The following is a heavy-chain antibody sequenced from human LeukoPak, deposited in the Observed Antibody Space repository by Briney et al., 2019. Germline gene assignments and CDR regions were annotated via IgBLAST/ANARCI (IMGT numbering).Heavy chain of an antibody. V-gene: IGHV3-48*01. D-gene: IGHD6-13*01. CDR2: ITSYSSTI. CDR1: GFPFSSYS. J-gene: IGHJ3*02. CDR3: ARDYIGSSWYTDAFDI. Sequence: GGSLRLSCAASGFPFSSYSMNWVRQAPGRGLEWVSYITSYSSTIYYADSVKGRSTISRDNAENSLYLQMNSLRAEDTAVYYCARDYIGSSWYTDAFDIWGQGTMVTVSS.